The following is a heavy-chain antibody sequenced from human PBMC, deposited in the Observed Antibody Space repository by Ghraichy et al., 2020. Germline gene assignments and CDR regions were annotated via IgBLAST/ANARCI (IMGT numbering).Heavy chain of an antibody. CDR2: IYPNDSGA. Sequence: GESLNISCEISGYSFPNYWIAWVRQMPGKGLEWMAIIYPNDSGAKYSPSFQGQVTISADKSSSTAYLQWTSLKASDTAMYYCARLKRTGKWLELKGHFDYWGQGTLVTVSS. CDR1: GYSFPNYW. CDR3: ARLKRTGKWLELKGHFDY. D-gene: IGHD5-24*01. J-gene: IGHJ4*02. V-gene: IGHV5-51*01.